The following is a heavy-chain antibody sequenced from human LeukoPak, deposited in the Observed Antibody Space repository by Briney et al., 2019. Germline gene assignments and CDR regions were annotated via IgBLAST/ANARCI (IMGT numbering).Heavy chain of an antibody. CDR2: ISSSSSYI. CDR3: ASSSERDYDFWSGYPLGY. Sequence: GGSLRLSCAASGFTFSGYNMSWVRQAPGKGLEWVSSISSSSSYIYYADSVKGRFTVSRDNAKNSLYLQMNSLRAEDTAVYYCASSSERDYDFWSGYPLGYWGQGTLATVSS. CDR1: GFTFSGYN. D-gene: IGHD3-3*01. J-gene: IGHJ4*02. V-gene: IGHV3-21*01.